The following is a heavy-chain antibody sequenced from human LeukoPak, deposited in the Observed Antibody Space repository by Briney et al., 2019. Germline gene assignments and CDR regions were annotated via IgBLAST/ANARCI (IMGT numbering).Heavy chain of an antibody. CDR2: LRGSGSET. CDR1: GFTFTTYA. D-gene: IGHD3-3*01. V-gene: IGHV3-23*01. CDR3: AKYYDDYIRFLDV. J-gene: IGHJ2*01. Sequence: GGSLRLSCAVAGFTFTTYAMSWVRQAPGKGLDWDSALRGSGSETHYADSVKGRFTISRDKSKNTLHLQMGSLRAEDTAVYYCAKYYDDYIRFLDVWGRGTLVTVSS.